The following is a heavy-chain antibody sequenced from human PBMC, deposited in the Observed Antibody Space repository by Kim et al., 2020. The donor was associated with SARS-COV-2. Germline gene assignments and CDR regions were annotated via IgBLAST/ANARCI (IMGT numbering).Heavy chain of an antibody. V-gene: IGHV3-48*02. CDR3: ARGNPRITMIVPAGGWFDP. D-gene: IGHD3-22*01. J-gene: IGHJ5*02. Sequence: GGSLRLSCAASGFTFSSYSMNWVRQAPGKGLEWVSYISSSSSTIYYADSVKGRFTISRDNAKNSLYLQMNSLRDEDTAVYYCARGNPRITMIVPAGGWFDPWGQGTLVTVSS. CDR2: ISSSSSTI. CDR1: GFTFSSYS.